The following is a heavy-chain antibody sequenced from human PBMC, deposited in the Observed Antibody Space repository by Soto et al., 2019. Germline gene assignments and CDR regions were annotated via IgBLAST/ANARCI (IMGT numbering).Heavy chain of an antibody. J-gene: IGHJ6*02. CDR2: ISTYNGNT. CDR1: GYTFTNYG. Sequence: ASVKVSCKASGYTFTNYGIIWVRQAPGQGLEWMGWISTYNGNTNFAQKLQGRVTMTTDTSASTAYMELRSLRSDDTAVYYCARSGYCSSTSCPLKYYYYGMDVWGQGXTVTVSS. CDR3: ARSGYCSSTSCPLKYYYYGMDV. D-gene: IGHD2-2*01. V-gene: IGHV1-18*01.